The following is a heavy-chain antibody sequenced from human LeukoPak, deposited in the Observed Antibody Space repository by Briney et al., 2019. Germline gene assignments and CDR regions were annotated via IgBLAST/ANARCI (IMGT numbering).Heavy chain of an antibody. CDR2: IWYGGSKT. Sequence: QPGGSLRLSCVVSGFTFSTFGMHWVRQAPGKGLEWVAVIWYGGSKTYYAESVKGRFTISRDNSKNTLYVHMNSLRAEDTAVYYCARCGLAGYCSGASALWAFDVWGQGTMVTVSS. CDR1: GFTFSTFG. J-gene: IGHJ3*01. D-gene: IGHD2-15*01. V-gene: IGHV3-33*01. CDR3: ARCGLAGYCSGASALWAFDV.